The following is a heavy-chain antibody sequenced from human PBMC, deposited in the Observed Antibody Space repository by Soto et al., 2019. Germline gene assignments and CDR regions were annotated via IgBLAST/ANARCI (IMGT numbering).Heavy chain of an antibody. CDR3: ARISSASSGWLPDY. D-gene: IGHD6-19*01. CDR1: GYTFTGYY. V-gene: IGHV1-2*04. Sequence: ASVKVSCKASGYTFTGYYMHWVRQAPGQGLEWMGWINPNSGGTNYAQKFQGWVTMTRDTSISTAYMELSRLRSDDTAVYYCARISSASSGWLPDYWGQGTWVIVSS. CDR2: INPNSGGT. J-gene: IGHJ4*02.